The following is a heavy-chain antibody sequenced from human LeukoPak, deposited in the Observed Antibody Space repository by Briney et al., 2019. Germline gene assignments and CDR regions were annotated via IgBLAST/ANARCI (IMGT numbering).Heavy chain of an antibody. Sequence: SETLSLTCTVSGGTISSSNYYWGWIRQPPGKGLEWIGTIYYSGTTYYNPSLESRVTISEDTSKNQFSLTLRSVTAADTAVYYCARQISDYYYYYMDVWGKGTTVTVSS. CDR1: GGTISSSNYY. J-gene: IGHJ6*03. CDR3: ARQISDYYYYYMDV. D-gene: IGHD3-10*01. V-gene: IGHV4-39*01. CDR2: IYYSGTT.